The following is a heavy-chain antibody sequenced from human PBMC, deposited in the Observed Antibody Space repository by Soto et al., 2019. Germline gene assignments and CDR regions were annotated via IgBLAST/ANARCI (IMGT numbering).Heavy chain of an antibody. CDR1: GFTFSSYS. Sequence: EVQLVESGGGLVKPGGSLRLSCAASGFTFSSYSMNWVRQAPGKGLEWVSSISSSSSYIYYADSVKGRFTISRDNAKNSLYLQMNSLRAEDTAVYYCARDMGYNWNDGGDYWGQGTLVTVSS. CDR2: ISSSSSYI. D-gene: IGHD1-20*01. V-gene: IGHV3-21*01. J-gene: IGHJ4*02. CDR3: ARDMGYNWNDGGDY.